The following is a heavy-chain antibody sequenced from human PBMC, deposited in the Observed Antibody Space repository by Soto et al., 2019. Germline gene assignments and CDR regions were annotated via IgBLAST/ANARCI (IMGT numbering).Heavy chain of an antibody. J-gene: IGHJ4*02. CDR3: ARDQGYNYGYGRFDY. D-gene: IGHD5-18*01. Sequence: QVQLVESGGGVVQPGRSLRLSCAASGFTLSGYAMHWVRQAPGKGLEWVALISYDGNNKYYADSVKGRFTISRDNSKNTLYLQMDSLRAEDTAVYYCARDQGYNYGYGRFDYWGQGTLVTVSS. CDR1: GFTLSGYA. CDR2: ISYDGNNK. V-gene: IGHV3-30-3*01.